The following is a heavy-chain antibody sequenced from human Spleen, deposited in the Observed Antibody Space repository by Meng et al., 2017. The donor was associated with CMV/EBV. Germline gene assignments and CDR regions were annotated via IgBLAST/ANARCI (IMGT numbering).Heavy chain of an antibody. V-gene: IGHV4-34*01. CDR3: ARARTIYCSSTSCYPQFDP. CDR2: INHSGST. J-gene: IGHJ5*02. Sequence: SLCGYYWCWIRQPPGKGLEWIGEINHSGSTNYNPSLKSRVTISVDTSKSQFSLKLSSVTAADTAVYYCARARTIYCSSTSCYPQFDPWGQGTLVTVSS. CDR1: SLCGYY. D-gene: IGHD2-2*01.